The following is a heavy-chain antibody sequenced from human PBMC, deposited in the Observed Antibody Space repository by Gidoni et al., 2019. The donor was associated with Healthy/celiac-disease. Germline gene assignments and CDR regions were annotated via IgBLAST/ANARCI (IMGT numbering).Heavy chain of an antibody. Sequence: QVQLVQSGAEVKKPGASVKVSCKASGYTFTSYDINWVRQATGQGLEWMGWMNPNSGNTGYAQKFQGRVTMTRNTSISTAYMELSSLRSEDTAVYYCARAYYDFWSGYRAHAFDIWGQGTMVTVSS. D-gene: IGHD3-3*01. CDR1: GYTFTSYD. CDR3: ARAYYDFWSGYRAHAFDI. J-gene: IGHJ3*02. CDR2: MNPNSGNT. V-gene: IGHV1-8*01.